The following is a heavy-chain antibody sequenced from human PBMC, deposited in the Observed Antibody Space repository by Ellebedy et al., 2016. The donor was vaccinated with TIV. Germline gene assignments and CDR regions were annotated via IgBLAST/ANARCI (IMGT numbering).Heavy chain of an antibody. Sequence: MPSETLSFTCTVSGGPVNTYCWSWIRQPAGEGLEWIGSVYKSGDTLYSPSLKSRVTVSVDTTKTQDSLNLSSVSAADSAVYYCAKTGETRFDYWGQGTLVTVSS. CDR2: VYKSGDT. J-gene: IGHJ4*02. CDR3: AKTGETRFDY. D-gene: IGHD7-27*01. V-gene: IGHV4-4*07. CDR1: GGPVNTYC.